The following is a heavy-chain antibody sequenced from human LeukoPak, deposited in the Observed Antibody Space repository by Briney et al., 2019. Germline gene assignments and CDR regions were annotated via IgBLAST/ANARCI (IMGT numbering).Heavy chain of an antibody. D-gene: IGHD3-10*01. Sequence: SETLSLTCTVSGYSISSGYYWGWIRQPPGKGLEWIGSIYHSGSTYYNPSLKSRVTISVDTSKNQFSLKLSSVTAADTAVYYCARGRPDGSGSYYKFDPWGQGTLVAVSS. CDR2: IYHSGST. J-gene: IGHJ5*02. CDR1: GYSISSGYY. CDR3: ARGRPDGSGSYYKFDP. V-gene: IGHV4-38-2*02.